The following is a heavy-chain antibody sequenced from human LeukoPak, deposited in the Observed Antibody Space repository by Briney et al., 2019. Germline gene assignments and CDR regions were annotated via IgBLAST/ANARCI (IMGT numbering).Heavy chain of an antibody. CDR1: GFTFSSYG. J-gene: IGHJ5*02. V-gene: IGHV3-33*01. D-gene: IGHD2-2*01. CDR3: ARDQDCSSTSCYPWFDP. CDR2: IWYDGSNK. Sequence: GGSLRLSCAASGFTFSSYGMHWVRQAPGKRREGVAVIWYDGSNKYYADSVKGRFTIFRDNSKNTLYLQMNSLKAEDTAVYYCARDQDCSSTSCYPWFDPWGQGTLVTVSS.